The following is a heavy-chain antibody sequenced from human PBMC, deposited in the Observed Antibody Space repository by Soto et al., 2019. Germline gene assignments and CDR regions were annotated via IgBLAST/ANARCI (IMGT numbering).Heavy chain of an antibody. CDR1: GGSISSSSYY. D-gene: IGHD2-15*01. CDR3: ARAPVLRADYYYYYMDV. V-gene: IGHV4-39*07. CDR2: IYYSGST. Sequence: PSETLSLTGTVSGGSISSSSYYWGWIRQPPGKGLEWIGSIYYSGSTYYNPSLKSRVTISVDTSKNQFSLKLSSVTAADTAVYYCARAPVLRADYYYYYMDVWGKGTTVTVSS. J-gene: IGHJ6*03.